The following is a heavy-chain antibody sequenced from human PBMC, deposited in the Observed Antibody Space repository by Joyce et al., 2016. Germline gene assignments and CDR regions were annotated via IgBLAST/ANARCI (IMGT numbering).Heavy chain of an antibody. CDR3: ASVYSSGFDY. Sequence: EVHLVESGGGLVQPGESLRLSCAASGFTTSVYWISWIRQAPGKGLEWVASVNQDGNEKYYVDSVKGRFTASRDNAKNSLYLQMTSLGVEDTAVYYCASVYSSGFDYWGQGTQVTVSS. V-gene: IGHV3-7*02. CDR1: GFTTSVYW. J-gene: IGHJ4*02. CDR2: VNQDGNEK. D-gene: IGHD3-22*01.